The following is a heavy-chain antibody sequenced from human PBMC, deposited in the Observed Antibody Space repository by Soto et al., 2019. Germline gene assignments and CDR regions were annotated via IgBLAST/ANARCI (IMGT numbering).Heavy chain of an antibody. CDR2: ISGSGGRS. V-gene: IGHV3-23*01. Sequence: EVQLLDSGGGLVQPGGSLRLSCAASGFTFSNYAMTWVRQGPGKGLEWVSGISGSGGRSYYADSVKGRFTISRDNSKSTLYLQMNSQRAADTAVYYCAKAYFVWTSEQPYYFGYWGQGTLVTVSS. CDR3: AKAYFVWTSEQPYYFGY. J-gene: IGHJ4*02. D-gene: IGHD3-16*01. CDR1: GFTFSNYA.